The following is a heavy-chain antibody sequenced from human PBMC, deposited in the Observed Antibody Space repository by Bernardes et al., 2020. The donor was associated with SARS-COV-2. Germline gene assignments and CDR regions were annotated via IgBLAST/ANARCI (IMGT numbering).Heavy chain of an antibody. V-gene: IGHV3-7*04. CDR3: ARDSGDY. J-gene: IGHJ4*02. Sequence: GGSLRLSCAASGFTCSRYWMSWVRQAPGEGLEWVANLKQDGSEKYYVDSVKGRFTISRDNAKNSLFLQMNSLRAEDTAVYYCARDSGDYWAQGTLVTVSS. CDR1: GFTCSRYW. CDR2: LKQDGSEK.